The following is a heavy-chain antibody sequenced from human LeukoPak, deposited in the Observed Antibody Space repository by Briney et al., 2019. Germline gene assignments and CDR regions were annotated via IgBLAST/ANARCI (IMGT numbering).Heavy chain of an antibody. CDR2: IYHIGNT. D-gene: IGHD6-19*01. CDR3: ARFRSSGWYYFDY. Sequence: SETLSLTCTVSGGSVSSNTYHWSWIRQPPGKGLEWIEYIYHIGNTNYNPSLKSRATISIDTSKNQFSLKLNSVTAADTAVYYCARFRSSGWYYFDYWGQGTPVSVSS. J-gene: IGHJ4*02. CDR1: GGSVSSNTYH. V-gene: IGHV4-61*01.